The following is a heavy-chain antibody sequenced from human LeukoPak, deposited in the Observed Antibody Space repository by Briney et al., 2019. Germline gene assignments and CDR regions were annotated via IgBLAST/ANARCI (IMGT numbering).Heavy chain of an antibody. CDR1: GFTFDDYA. V-gene: IGHV3-9*01. CDR3: AKDPQYSSSSGVYFDC. D-gene: IGHD6-6*01. Sequence: GGSLRLSCAASGFTFDDYAMHWVRQAPGKGLEWVSGISWNSGSIGYADSVKGRFTISRDNAKNSLYLQMNSLRAEDTALYYCAKDPQYSSSSGVYFDCWGQGTLVTVSS. J-gene: IGHJ4*02. CDR2: ISWNSGSI.